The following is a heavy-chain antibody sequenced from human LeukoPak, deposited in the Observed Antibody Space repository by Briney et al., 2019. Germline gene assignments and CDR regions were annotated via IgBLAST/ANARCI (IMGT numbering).Heavy chain of an antibody. Sequence: PGGSLRLSCAASGFTFSSYAMSWVRQAPGKGLEWVSAISGSGGSTYYADSVKGRFTISRDNSKNTLYLQMNSLRAEDTAVYYCAKDPNYYDSSGYYHGGDYFAYWGQGTLVTVSS. D-gene: IGHD3-22*01. CDR2: ISGSGGST. CDR1: GFTFSSYA. CDR3: AKDPNYYDSSGYYHGGDYFAY. J-gene: IGHJ4*02. V-gene: IGHV3-23*01.